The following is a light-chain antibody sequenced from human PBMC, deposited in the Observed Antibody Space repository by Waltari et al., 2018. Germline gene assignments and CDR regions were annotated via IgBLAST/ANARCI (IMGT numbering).Light chain of an antibody. CDR1: QGISSY. V-gene: IGKV1-8*01. Sequence: SPSSLSASTGDRVTITCRASQGISSYLAWYQQKPGKAPKLLIYAASTLQSGVPSRFSGSGSGTDFTLTISCLQSEDFATYYCQQYYSYPWTFGQGTKVEIK. CDR3: QQYYSYPWT. CDR2: AAS. J-gene: IGKJ1*01.